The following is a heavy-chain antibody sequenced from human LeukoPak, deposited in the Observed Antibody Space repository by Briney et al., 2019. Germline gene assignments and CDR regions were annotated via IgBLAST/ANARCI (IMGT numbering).Heavy chain of an antibody. V-gene: IGHV3-23*01. CDR3: AKVVGMCDY. Sequence: GGSLRLSCAASGFTFSNYAMSWVRQAPWKGLEWVSGISGGGGSTDYADSVKGRFTISRDNSKNTLYLQMNSLRAEDTAVYYCAKVVGMCDYWGQGTLVTVSS. D-gene: IGHD2-21*01. CDR2: ISGGGGST. J-gene: IGHJ4*02. CDR1: GFTFSNYA.